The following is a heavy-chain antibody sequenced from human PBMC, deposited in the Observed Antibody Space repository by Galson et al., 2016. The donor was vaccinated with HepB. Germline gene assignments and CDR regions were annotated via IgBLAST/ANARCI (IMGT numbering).Heavy chain of an antibody. CDR3: VRDHSVVPTTAYNWFDP. D-gene: IGHD4-23*01. CDR1: GFAFSSHW. CDR2: INSDGTIS. Sequence: SLRLSCAASGFAFSSHWMHWVRQDLGKGLVWVSRINSDGTISSYADSVQGRFTISRDNAKNTLYLQMNSLIAEDTAVYFCVRDHSVVPTTAYNWFDPWGRGTLVTVSS. V-gene: IGHV3-74*01. J-gene: IGHJ5*02.